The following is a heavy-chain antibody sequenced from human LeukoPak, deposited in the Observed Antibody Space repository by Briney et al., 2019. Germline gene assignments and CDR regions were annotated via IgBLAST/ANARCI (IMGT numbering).Heavy chain of an antibody. CDR2: INPNSGGT. D-gene: IGHD5-12*01. CDR3: ARGVVATIGLYYYYMDV. V-gene: IGHV1-2*02. Sequence: ASVKVSCKASGYTFTGYYMHWVRQAPGQGLEWMGWINPNSGGTNYAQKFQGRVTMTRDTSISTAYMELSSLRSEDTAVYYCARGVVATIGLYYYYMDVWGKGTTVTISS. J-gene: IGHJ6*03. CDR1: GYTFTGYY.